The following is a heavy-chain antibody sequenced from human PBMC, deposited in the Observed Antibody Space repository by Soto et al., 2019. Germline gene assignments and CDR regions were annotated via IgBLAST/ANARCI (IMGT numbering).Heavy chain of an antibody. Sequence: EYLRLSCAGSGYSFTRYWIGWVRPIPGKGLEWMGIIYPGDSDTRYSPSFQGQVTISADKSISTAYLQWSSLKASDTAMYYCARPLTTVAHHYYGMDVWGQGTTV. CDR2: IYPGDSDT. V-gene: IGHV5-51*01. CDR3: ARPLTTVAHHYYGMDV. J-gene: IGHJ6*02. CDR1: GYSFTRYW. D-gene: IGHD4-17*01.